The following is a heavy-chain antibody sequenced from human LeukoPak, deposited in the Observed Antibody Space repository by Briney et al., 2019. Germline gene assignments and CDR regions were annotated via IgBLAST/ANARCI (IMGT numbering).Heavy chain of an antibody. J-gene: IGHJ6*03. V-gene: IGHV4-59*01. CDR2: IHYSGST. Sequence: SETLSLTCSVSGGSISSYYWSWIWQPPGKGLEWIGYIHYSGSTNYNPSLKSRVTISVHTSKNQFSLKLSSVTAADTAVYYCARVEEGYGSGRRENYYYYYMDVWGKGTTVTISS. CDR1: GGSISSYY. D-gene: IGHD3-10*01. CDR3: ARVEEGYGSGRRENYYYYYMDV.